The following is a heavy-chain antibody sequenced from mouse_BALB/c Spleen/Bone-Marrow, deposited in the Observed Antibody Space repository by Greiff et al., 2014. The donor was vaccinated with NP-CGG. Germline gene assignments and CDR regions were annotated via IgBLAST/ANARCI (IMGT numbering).Heavy chain of an antibody. Sequence: EVMLVESGGGLVQPGGSRKLSCAASGFTFSSFGMHWVRQAPEKGLEWVAYISSGSSTIYYADTVKGRFTISRDNPKNTLFLQMTSLRSEDTAMYYCAIEGYYDYWGQGNTLTVSS. V-gene: IGHV5-17*02. CDR1: GFTFSSFG. J-gene: IGHJ2*01. CDR2: ISSGSSTI. CDR3: AIEGYYDY. D-gene: IGHD2-3*01.